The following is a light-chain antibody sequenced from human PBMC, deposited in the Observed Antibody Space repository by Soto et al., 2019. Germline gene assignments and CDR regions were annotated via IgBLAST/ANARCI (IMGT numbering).Light chain of an antibody. V-gene: IGKV3-20*01. Sequence: EIALTQSPATLSLSPGERATLSCRASQSVSKYLAWYQQKPGQAPRLLIYGASSRATGIPDRFSGSGSGTDFTLTISRLEPEDFAVYYCQQYGSSPSTFGQGTKVAIK. CDR3: QQYGSSPST. CDR1: QSVSKY. J-gene: IGKJ1*01. CDR2: GAS.